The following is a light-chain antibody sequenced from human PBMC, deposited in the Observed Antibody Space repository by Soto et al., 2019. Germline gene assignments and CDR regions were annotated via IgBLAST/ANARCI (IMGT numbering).Light chain of an antibody. CDR2: AAS. J-gene: IGKJ4*01. CDR1: QSVTSSY. V-gene: IGKV3-20*01. Sequence: EIVLTQSPGTLSLYPGERATLSCRASQSVTSSYLAWYQQKPGQAPRLLIYAASSRATGIPDRFSGSGSGTDFTLTISRLEPEDFAVYYCQQYGYSATFGGGTRWIS. CDR3: QQYGYSAT.